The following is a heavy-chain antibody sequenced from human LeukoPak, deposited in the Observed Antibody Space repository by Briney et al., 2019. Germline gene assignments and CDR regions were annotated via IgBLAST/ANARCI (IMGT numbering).Heavy chain of an antibody. D-gene: IGHD6-13*01. Sequence: ASVKASCKASGGTFSSYAISWVRQAPGQGLEWMGGIIPIFGTANYAQKFQGRVTITADESTSTAYMELSSLRSEDTAVYYCARDVWAAAGTNFWGQGTLVTVSS. J-gene: IGHJ4*02. CDR2: IIPIFGTA. V-gene: IGHV1-69*01. CDR3: ARDVWAAAGTNF. CDR1: GGTFSSYA.